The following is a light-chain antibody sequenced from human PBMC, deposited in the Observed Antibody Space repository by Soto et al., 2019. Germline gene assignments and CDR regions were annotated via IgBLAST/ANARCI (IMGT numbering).Light chain of an antibody. CDR2: GAS. CDR3: QQYNNWPQT. V-gene: IGKV3-15*01. CDR1: QSVSSN. Sequence: EIVMTQSPATLSVSPGERATLSCRASQSVSSNLAWYQQKPGQAPRLLIYGASTRATGIPARFSGSGSGTEFTLTISSPQSEDFAVYYCQQYNNWPQTLDQGTQVEIK. J-gene: IGKJ1*01.